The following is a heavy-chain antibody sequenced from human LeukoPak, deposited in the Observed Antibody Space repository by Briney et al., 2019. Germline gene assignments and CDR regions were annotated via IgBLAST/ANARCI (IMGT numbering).Heavy chain of an antibody. D-gene: IGHD6-13*01. CDR3: AKEGYSSSWYSLRYWYFDL. CDR2: VSPGGGTT. V-gene: IGHV3-23*01. CDR1: GFAFGSEA. Sequence: GGSLRLSCAVSGFAFGSEAMSWVRQSPARGLEWVASVSPGGGTTYYADHVRGRFTISRDNSNNTLYVRMNSLRAEDTAVYYCAKEGYSSSWYSLRYWYFDLWGRGTLVTVSS. J-gene: IGHJ2*01.